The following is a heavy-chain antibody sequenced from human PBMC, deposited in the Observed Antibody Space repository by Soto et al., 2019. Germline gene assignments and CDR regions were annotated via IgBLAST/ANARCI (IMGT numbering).Heavy chain of an antibody. J-gene: IGHJ6*02. D-gene: IGHD6-19*01. Sequence: ASVKVSCKASGYTFTSYGISWVRQAPGQGLEWMGWISAYNGNTNYAQKLQGRVTMTTDTSTSTAYMELRSLRSDDTAVYYCARVSQWLVLLPNYYYGMDVWGQGTTVTVSS. CDR1: GYTFTSYG. V-gene: IGHV1-18*01. CDR2: ISAYNGNT. CDR3: ARVSQWLVLLPNYYYGMDV.